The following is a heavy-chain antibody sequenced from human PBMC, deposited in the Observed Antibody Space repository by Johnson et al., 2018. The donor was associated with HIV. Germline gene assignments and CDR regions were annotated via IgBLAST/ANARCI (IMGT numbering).Heavy chain of an antibody. CDR3: AKVDSGSYLDAFDI. J-gene: IGHJ3*02. CDR2: ISWNSGSI. CDR1: GFTFDDYA. Sequence: QLVESGGGLVQPGRSLRLSCAASGFTFDDYAMHWVRQAPGKGLEWVSGISWNSGSIGYADSVKGRFTISRDNAKNSLYLQMNSLRAEDTALYYCAKVDSGSYLDAFDIWGQGTMVTVSS. D-gene: IGHD1-26*01. V-gene: IGHV3-9*01.